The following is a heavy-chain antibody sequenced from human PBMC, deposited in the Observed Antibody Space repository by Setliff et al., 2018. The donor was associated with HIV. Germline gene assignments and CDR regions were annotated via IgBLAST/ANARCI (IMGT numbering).Heavy chain of an antibody. CDR3: ARSASSSWYKYFDF. CDR1: GLTFDDYA. Sequence: GGSLRLSCAASGLTFDDYAMHWVRQAPGKGLEWISGISWNSGSIGYAGSVKGRFTISRDDAKNSLFLQMNSLRAEDTAVYYCARSASSSWYKYFDFWGQGTLVTVSS. V-gene: IGHV3-9*01. J-gene: IGHJ4*02. CDR2: ISWNSGSI. D-gene: IGHD6-13*01.